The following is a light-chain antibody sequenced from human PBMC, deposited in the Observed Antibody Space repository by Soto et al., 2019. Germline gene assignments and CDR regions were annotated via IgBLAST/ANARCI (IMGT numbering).Light chain of an antibody. Sequence: DIQITQTQYSLSAAVGDRVTIACRASQNINTYLNWYQQKPGKAPKLLIYTASNVQSGVPSRISGSGSGTEFTLTITSLQPEDFATYYCQQSYSMPRTFGQGSKVDIK. CDR1: QNINTY. CDR3: QQSYSMPRT. CDR2: TAS. V-gene: IGKV1-39*01. J-gene: IGKJ1*01.